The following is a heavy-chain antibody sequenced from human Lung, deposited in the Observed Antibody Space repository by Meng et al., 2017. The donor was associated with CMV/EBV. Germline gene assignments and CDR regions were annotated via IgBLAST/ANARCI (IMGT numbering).Heavy chain of an antibody. D-gene: IGHD2-2*01. V-gene: IGHV3-30*03. J-gene: IGHJ6*02. CDR1: TFTFSSFI. Sequence: GGSLRLSCAASTFTFSSFIIHWVRQAPGRGLEWVTVVSHDGTNEYYADSVNGRFTCSRDNSRRILYLQMNRMGVEDTAVYYCATDGSRSPYYSYSMDVWGQGXTVTVSS. CDR2: VSHDGTNE. CDR3: ATDGSRSPYYSYSMDV.